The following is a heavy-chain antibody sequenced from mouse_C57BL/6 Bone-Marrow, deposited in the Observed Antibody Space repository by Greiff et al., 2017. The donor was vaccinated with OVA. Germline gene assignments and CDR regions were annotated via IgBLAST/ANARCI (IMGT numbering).Heavy chain of an antibody. CDR2: INPNNGGT. Sequence: EVQLQQSGPELVKPGASVKISCKASGYTFTDYYMNWVKQSHGKSLEWIGDINPNNGGTSYNQKFKGKATLTVDKSSSTAYMELRSLTSEDSAVYYCARPRSGYYYAMDYWGQGTSVTVSS. CDR3: ARPRSGYYYAMDY. V-gene: IGHV1-26*01. D-gene: IGHD3-1*01. CDR1: GYTFTDYY. J-gene: IGHJ4*01.